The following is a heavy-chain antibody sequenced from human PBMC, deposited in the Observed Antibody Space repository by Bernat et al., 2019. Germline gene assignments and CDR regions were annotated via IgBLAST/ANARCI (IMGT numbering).Heavy chain of an antibody. V-gene: IGHV3-30*03. J-gene: IGHJ4*02. Sequence: QVQLVESGGGVALPGRSLTLSCATSGFTFSNYGIHWVRQAPGKGLEWVAFTSYDGNYKYYADAVKGRITISRETSNNTVILQMNSLRGEDTAVYFCARDRTVGATAQDFWGQGTLVTISS. CDR2: TSYDGNYK. D-gene: IGHD1-26*01. CDR3: ARDRTVGATAQDF. CDR1: GFTFSNYG.